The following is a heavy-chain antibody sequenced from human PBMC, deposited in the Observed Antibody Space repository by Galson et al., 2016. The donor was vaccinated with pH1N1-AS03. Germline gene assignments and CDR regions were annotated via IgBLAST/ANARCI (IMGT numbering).Heavy chain of an antibody. D-gene: IGHD1-26*01. CDR3: ARQDSGAYYLDS. CDR2: IFHSGST. V-gene: IGHV4-31*01. J-gene: IGHJ4*02. Sequence: LSLTCTVSGGSISSGGYYWNWIRQHPGKGLEWIGYIFHSGSTYYNPSLESLVSISVDTSKNQFSLKLKSVTAADTAVYYCARQDSGAYYLDSWGPGTLVTVFS. CDR1: GGSISSGGYY.